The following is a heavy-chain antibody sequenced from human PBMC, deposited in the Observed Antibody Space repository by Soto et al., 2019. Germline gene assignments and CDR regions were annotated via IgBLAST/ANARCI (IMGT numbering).Heavy chain of an antibody. V-gene: IGHV3-30*18. Sequence: QVQLVESGGGVVQPGRSLRLSCAASGFTFSSYGMHWVRQAPGKGLEWVAVISYDGSNKYYADSVKGRFTISRDNSKNTLYLQMNSLRAVDTAVYYCAKGGRITMVRGGEYFDYWGQGTLVTVSS. CDR3: AKGGRITMVRGGEYFDY. CDR1: GFTFSSYG. D-gene: IGHD3-10*01. J-gene: IGHJ4*02. CDR2: ISYDGSNK.